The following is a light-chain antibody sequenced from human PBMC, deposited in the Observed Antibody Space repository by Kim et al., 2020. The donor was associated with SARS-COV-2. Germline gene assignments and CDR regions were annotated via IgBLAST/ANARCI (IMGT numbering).Light chain of an antibody. V-gene: IGLV2-14*04. CDR2: DVS. Sequence: GQSSTISCTGTSSDIGANNYVSWCQQHPGKAPKLMNFDVSKRPSVVSRRFSGSKTANTASLTISWLKEEDEADYYCSSYAINITWVFGGGTQLTVL. J-gene: IGLJ3*02. CDR1: SSDIGANNY. CDR3: SSYAINITWV.